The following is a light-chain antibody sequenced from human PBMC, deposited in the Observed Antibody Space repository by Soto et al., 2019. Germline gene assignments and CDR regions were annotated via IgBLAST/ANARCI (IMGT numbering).Light chain of an antibody. CDR3: QQYNHWPPIT. V-gene: IGKV3-15*01. CDR1: QSVSIN. Sequence: EIVMTQSPATLSVSPGERVILSCRASQSVSINLGWYQQKPGQVPRLLIYGASTRATGIPARFSGGGSGTEDTPTISSLLSQDCLNYFYQQYNHWPPITFGQGTRLEIK. J-gene: IGKJ5*01. CDR2: GAS.